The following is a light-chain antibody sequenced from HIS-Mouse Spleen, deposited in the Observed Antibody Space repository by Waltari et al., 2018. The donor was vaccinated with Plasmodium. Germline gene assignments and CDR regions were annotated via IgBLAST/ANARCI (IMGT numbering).Light chain of an antibody. CDR2: SNN. CDR1: IPSIGRNT. CDR3: AAWDDSLNGVV. V-gene: IGLV1-44*01. J-gene: IGLJ2*01. Sequence: QSVLTQPPSASGTPGQRVTIYCSGSIPSIGRNTVNWYQQLPGTAPKLLIYSNNQRPSGVPDRFSGSKSGTSASLAISGLQSEDEADYYCAAWDDSLNGVVFAGGTKLTVL.